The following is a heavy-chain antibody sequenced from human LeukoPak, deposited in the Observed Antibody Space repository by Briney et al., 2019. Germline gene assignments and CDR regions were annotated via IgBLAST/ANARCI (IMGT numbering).Heavy chain of an antibody. J-gene: IGHJ6*02. Sequence: ASVTVSCKASGYTFTAYYMHWVRHAPGQGLEWMGRINPNSGGTNYAQKFQGRVTMTRDTSISTAYMELSRLRSDDTAVYYCARGRYDFVYYYYGMDVWGQETTVTV. CDR3: ARGRYDFVYYYYGMDV. D-gene: IGHD3-3*01. CDR1: GYTFTAYY. CDR2: INPNSGGT. V-gene: IGHV1-2*06.